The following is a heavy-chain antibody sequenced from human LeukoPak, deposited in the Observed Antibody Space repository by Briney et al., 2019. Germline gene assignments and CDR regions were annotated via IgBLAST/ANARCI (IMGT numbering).Heavy chain of an antibody. CDR2: IYHSGST. D-gene: IGHD3-22*01. Sequence: PSETLSLTCAASGGSISSSNWWSWVRQPPGKGLEWIGEIYHSGSTNYNPSLKSRVTISVDKSKNQFSLKLSSVTAADTAVYYCARAGSYYYDSSGYLFDYWGQGTLVTVSS. V-gene: IGHV4-4*02. J-gene: IGHJ4*02. CDR1: GGSISSSNW. CDR3: ARAGSYYYDSSGYLFDY.